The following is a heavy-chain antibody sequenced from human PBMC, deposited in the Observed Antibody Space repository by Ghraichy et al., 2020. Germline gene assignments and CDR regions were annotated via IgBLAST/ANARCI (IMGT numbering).Heavy chain of an antibody. J-gene: IGHJ4*02. CDR3: ARTNYYGSGTYEA. CDR2: IWYDGSKK. CDR1: GFTFSSYG. D-gene: IGHD3-10*01. V-gene: IGHV3-33*01. Sequence: SLRLSCAASGFTFSSYGMHWVRQAPGKGLEWVAVIWYDGSKKYYADSVKGRITISRDNSKNTLYLQMNSLRAEDTAVYYCARTNYYGSGTYEAWGQGTLVTVSS.